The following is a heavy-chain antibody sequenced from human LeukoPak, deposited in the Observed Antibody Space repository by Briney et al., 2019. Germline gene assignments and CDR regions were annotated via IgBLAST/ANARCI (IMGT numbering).Heavy chain of an antibody. CDR2: IYHSGST. Sequence: PSETLSLTCTVSGYSISSGYYWGWIRQPPGKGLEWIGSIYHSGSTYYNPSLKSRVTISVDTSKNQFSLKLSSVTAADTAVYYCARVTKRVLLRAYNWFDPWGQGTLVTVSS. V-gene: IGHV4-38-2*02. D-gene: IGHD3-10*01. CDR1: GYSISSGYY. CDR3: ARVTKRVLLRAYNWFDP. J-gene: IGHJ5*02.